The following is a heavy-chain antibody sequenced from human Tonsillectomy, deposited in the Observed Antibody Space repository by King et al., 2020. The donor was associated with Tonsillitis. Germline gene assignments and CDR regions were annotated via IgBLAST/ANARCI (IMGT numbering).Heavy chain of an antibody. CDR1: GFTFSNAW. CDR3: TTGLPGDSSGIGAFDI. Sequence: VQLVESGGGLVKPGGSLRLSCAASGFTFSNAWMSWVRQAPGKGLEWVGRIKSKTDGGTTDYAAPVKGRFTISRDDSKNTLYLQMNSLKTEDTAVYYCTTGLPGDSSGIGAFDIWGQGTMVTVSS. CDR2: IKSKTDGGTT. D-gene: IGHD3-22*01. V-gene: IGHV3-15*01. J-gene: IGHJ3*02.